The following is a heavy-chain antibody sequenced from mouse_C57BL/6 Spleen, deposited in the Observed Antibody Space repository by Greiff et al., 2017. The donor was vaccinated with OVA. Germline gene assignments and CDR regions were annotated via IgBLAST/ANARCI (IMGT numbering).Heavy chain of an antibody. CDR3: AVYGNYEDFDY. CDR2: INPNNGGT. J-gene: IGHJ2*01. D-gene: IGHD2-10*02. Sequence: VHVKQSGPELVKPGASVKMSCKASGYTFTDYNMHWVKQSHGKSLEWIGYINPNNGGTSYNQKFKGKATLTVNKSSSTAYMELRSLTSEDSAVYYCAVYGNYEDFDYWGQGTTLTVSS. CDR1: GYTFTDYN. V-gene: IGHV1-22*01.